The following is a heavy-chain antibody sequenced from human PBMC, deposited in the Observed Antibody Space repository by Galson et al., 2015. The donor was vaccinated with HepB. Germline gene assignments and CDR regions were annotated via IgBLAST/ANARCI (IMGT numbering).Heavy chain of an antibody. CDR1: GFTFSAST. CDR2: IRSKANTYAT. D-gene: IGHD6-19*01. CDR3: TRTGITVADLDY. Sequence: SLRLSCAASGFTFSASTIHWVRQASGKGLEWVGRIRSKANTYATTYAASMKGGFTISGDDSKNTAYLQMSSLKTEDTAVYYCTRTGITVADLDYWGQGTLVTVSS. V-gene: IGHV3-73*01. J-gene: IGHJ4*02.